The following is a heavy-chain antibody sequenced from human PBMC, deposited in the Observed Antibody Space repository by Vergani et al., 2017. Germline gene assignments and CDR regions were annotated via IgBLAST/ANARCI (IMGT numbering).Heavy chain of an antibody. CDR1: GSTFTCYY. V-gene: IGHV1-2*02. CDR3: ARDLGDIVLMVYALSAFDI. D-gene: IGHD2-8*01. J-gene: IGHJ3*02. CDR2: INPNSGGT. Sequence: QFQLVQSGAEVKKPWASFKFSFKASGSTFTCYYIHFVRQAPGQGLELMVWINPNSGGTNYAQQFQGRVTITRDTSISTAYMELSRLRSDETAVYYCARDLGDIVLMVYALSAFDIWGQGTMVTVSS.